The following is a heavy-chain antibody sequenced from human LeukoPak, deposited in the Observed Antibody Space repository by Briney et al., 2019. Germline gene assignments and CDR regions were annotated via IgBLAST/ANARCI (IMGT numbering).Heavy chain of an antibody. D-gene: IGHD2-21*01. V-gene: IGHV4-30-2*01. J-gene: IGHJ4*02. CDR2: IYHSGST. CDR1: GGSISSGGYY. Sequence: SETLSLTCTVSGGSISSGGYYWSWIRQPPGKGLEWIGYIYHSGSTYYNPSLKSRVTISVDRSKNQISLKLSSVTAADTAVYYCAITRDCGGDCYPRGGYFDYWGQGTLVTVSS. CDR3: AITRDCGGDCYPRGGYFDY.